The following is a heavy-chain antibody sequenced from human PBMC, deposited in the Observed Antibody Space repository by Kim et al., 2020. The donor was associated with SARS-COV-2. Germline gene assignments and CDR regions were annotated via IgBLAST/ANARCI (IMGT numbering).Heavy chain of an antibody. D-gene: IGHD1-1*01. CDR3: ARDSRNWNGVNAFDI. J-gene: IGHJ3*02. CDR2: IIPILGIA. Sequence: SVKVSCKSSGGTFSSYAISWVRQAPGQGLEWMGRIIPILGIANYAQKFQGRVTITADKSTSTAYMELSSLRSEDTAVYYCARDSRNWNGVNAFDIWGQG. V-gene: IGHV1-69*04. CDR1: GGTFSSYA.